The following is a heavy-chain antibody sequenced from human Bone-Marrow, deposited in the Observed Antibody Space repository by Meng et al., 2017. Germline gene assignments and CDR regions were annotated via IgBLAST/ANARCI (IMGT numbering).Heavy chain of an antibody. V-gene: IGHV3-74*01. CDR1: GGSFSGYY. Sequence: LSLTCAVYGGSFSGYYWSWIRQPPGKGLVWVSHINTAGTTTTYADSVKGRFTISRDNAKNTLYLQMDSLRAEDTAVYYCSRSYGSEKILDYWGQGTLVTVSS. J-gene: IGHJ4*02. CDR2: INTAGTTT. CDR3: SRSYGSEKILDY. D-gene: IGHD3-10*01.